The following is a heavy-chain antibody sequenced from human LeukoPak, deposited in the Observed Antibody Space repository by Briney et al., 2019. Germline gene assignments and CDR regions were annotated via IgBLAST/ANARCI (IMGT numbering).Heavy chain of an antibody. J-gene: IGHJ6*02. CDR3: ARGIGYCSSTSCYYYYYGTDV. CDR2: INHSGST. V-gene: IGHV4-34*01. Sequence: SETLSLTRAVYGGSFSGYYWSWIRQPPGKGLEWIGEINHSGSTNYNPSLKSRVTISVDTSKNQFSLKLSSVTAADTAVYYCARGIGYCSSTSCYYYYYGTDVWGQGTAVTVSS. CDR1: GGSFSGYY. D-gene: IGHD2-2*01.